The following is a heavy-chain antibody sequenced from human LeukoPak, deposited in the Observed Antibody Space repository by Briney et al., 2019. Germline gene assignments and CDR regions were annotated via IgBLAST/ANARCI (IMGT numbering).Heavy chain of an antibody. V-gene: IGHV4-38-2*02. CDR3: ARVWGVRGLIYFDY. J-gene: IGHJ4*02. D-gene: IGHD3-10*01. CDR1: GYSISNAYY. Sequence: SETLSLTCTVSGYSISNAYYWGWIRQPPGKGLEWIGSIYHSESTYYNPSLKSRVTLSIDTSKNQFSLKLSSVTAADTAVYYSARVWGVRGLIYFDYWGQGTLVTVSS. CDR2: IYHSEST.